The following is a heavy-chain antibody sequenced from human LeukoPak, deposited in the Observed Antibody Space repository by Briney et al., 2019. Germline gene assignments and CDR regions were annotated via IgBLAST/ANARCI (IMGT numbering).Heavy chain of an antibody. CDR3: ARLARYSWSPISPLYYYYYMDV. D-gene: IGHD1-26*01. J-gene: IGHJ6*03. CDR2: INPSDPST. Sequence: ASVKVSCKASGYTFTSYSMNWVRPAPGQGPEWMGIINPSDPSTTYAQKFQGRVTMTRDMSTSTVYMELSSLRSEDTAVYYCARLARYSWSPISPLYYYYYMDVWGKGTTVTVSS. V-gene: IGHV1-46*01. CDR1: GYTFTSYS.